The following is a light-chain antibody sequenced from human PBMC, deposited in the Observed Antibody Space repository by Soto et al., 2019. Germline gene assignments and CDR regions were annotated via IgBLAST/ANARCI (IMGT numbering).Light chain of an antibody. J-gene: IGLJ2*01. V-gene: IGLV1-40*01. Sequence: QSVLTQPPSVSGAPGQRVTISCTGSSSNIGAGYDVHWYQQLPGRSPKLLIYANSNRPSGVSDRFSGSKSGTSASLAITGLQAEDEADYYCPSYDSSPSGARVFGGGTKLTVL. CDR2: ANS. CDR1: SSNIGAGYD. CDR3: PSYDSSPSGARV.